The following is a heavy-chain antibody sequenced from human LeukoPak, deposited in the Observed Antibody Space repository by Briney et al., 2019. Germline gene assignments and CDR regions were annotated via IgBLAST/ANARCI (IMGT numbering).Heavy chain of an antibody. V-gene: IGHV1-2*02. CDR3: ARGLGWDSGTYLGA. J-gene: IGHJ5*02. D-gene: IGHD1-26*01. CDR2: INPNSGDT. CDR1: GYTFTGYY. Sequence: ASVKVSCKASGYTFTGYYMHWVRQGPRQGLEWMGWINPNSGDTNYAQKFQGRVSMTRDTSISTAYMDLSGLRSDDTALYYCARGLGWDSGTYLGAWGQGTLVTVSS.